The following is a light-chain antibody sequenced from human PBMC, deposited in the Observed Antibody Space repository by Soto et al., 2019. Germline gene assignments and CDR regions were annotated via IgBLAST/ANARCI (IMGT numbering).Light chain of an antibody. CDR2: AAS. CDR1: QGISSW. CDR3: QQANSFFRVT. J-gene: IGKJ3*01. V-gene: IGKV1-12*01. Sequence: DIQMTQSPSSVSASLGDRVTITCRASQGISSWIAWYQQKPGKAPKLLIYAASGLQSGGPSRFSGSRSGPNFTLTIRSLQPEDFATFYCQQANSFFRVTFGPGSQVDI.